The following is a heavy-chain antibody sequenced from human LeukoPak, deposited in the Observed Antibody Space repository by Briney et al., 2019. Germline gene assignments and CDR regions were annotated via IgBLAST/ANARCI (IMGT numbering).Heavy chain of an antibody. D-gene: IGHD2-8*01. V-gene: IGHV1-69*04. CDR3: ARRSDYCTNGVCSYYFDY. J-gene: IGHJ4*02. Sequence: SVKVSCKASGGTFSSYAISWVRQAPGQGLEWMGRIIPILGIADYAQKFQGRVTITADKSTSTAYMELSSLRSEDTAVYYCARRSDYCTNGVCSYYFDYWGQGTLVTVSS. CDR2: IIPILGIA. CDR1: GGTFSSYA.